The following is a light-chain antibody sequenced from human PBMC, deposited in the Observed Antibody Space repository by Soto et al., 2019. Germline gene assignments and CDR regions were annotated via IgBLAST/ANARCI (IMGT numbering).Light chain of an antibody. Sequence: EIVLTQSPGTLSLSPGERATLSCRASQSVSSSYLAWYQQKPGQAPRLLIDGASSRATGIPDRSSGSGSGTDFTLTISRLESEDFAVYYCQQYGSSPLTFGGGTKVDIK. CDR2: GAS. J-gene: IGKJ4*01. CDR1: QSVSSSY. V-gene: IGKV3-20*01. CDR3: QQYGSSPLT.